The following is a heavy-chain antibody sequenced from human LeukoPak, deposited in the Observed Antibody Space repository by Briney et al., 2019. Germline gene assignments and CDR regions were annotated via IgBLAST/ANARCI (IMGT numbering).Heavy chain of an antibody. CDR1: GFTFSSYA. CDR3: ARAYSYADFDY. V-gene: IGHV3-23*01. Sequence: GGSLRLSCAASGFTFSSYAMSWVHQAPGKGLEWVSSVYDSGGDTFYADSVKGRFTISRDNSKNTLYLQMNSLRAEDTAVYYCARAYSYADFDYWGQGTLVTVSS. D-gene: IGHD5-18*01. CDR2: VYDSGGDT. J-gene: IGHJ4*02.